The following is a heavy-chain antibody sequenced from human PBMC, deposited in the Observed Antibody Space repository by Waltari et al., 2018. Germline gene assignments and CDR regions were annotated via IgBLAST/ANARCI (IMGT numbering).Heavy chain of an antibody. J-gene: IGHJ4*02. Sequence: EVQVVESGGGLVQPGGSLKLSCATSGFTFSGSTIHWVRQTSGKGLEVIGRIRRKTNNYATRYTASVEGRFTISRDDSENTAYLQMSSLMTEDTAVYYCTGGAVTGTDFWGQGTLVTVSS. D-gene: IGHD6-13*01. CDR3: TGGAVTGTDF. CDR2: IRRKTNNYAT. CDR1: GFTFSGST. V-gene: IGHV3-73*01.